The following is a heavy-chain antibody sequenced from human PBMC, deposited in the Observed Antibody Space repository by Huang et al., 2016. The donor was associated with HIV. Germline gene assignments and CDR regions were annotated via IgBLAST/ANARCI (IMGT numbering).Heavy chain of an antibody. CDR2: ISNDGSRK. D-gene: IGHD4-17*01. CDR1: GFMFSTFG. V-gene: IGHV3-30*18. Sequence: QVHLEESGGGVVQPGRPLRLSCTASGFMFSTFGIDWVRQEPGKRLEWVAGISNDGSRKYYVDSVKGRFTISRDNSKNIVYLQMNSLRPEDTAVYYCAKPSGDYEFFDFWGQGTVVTVSS. CDR3: AKPSGDYEFFDF. J-gene: IGHJ4*02.